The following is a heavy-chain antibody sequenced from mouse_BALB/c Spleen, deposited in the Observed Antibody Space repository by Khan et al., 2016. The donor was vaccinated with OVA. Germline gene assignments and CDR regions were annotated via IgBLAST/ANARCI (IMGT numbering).Heavy chain of an antibody. CDR3: AMEMYIIRTFYLMDY. J-gene: IGHJ4*01. D-gene: IGHD1-2*01. CDR1: GYTFTSYW. V-gene: IGHV1S41*01. Sequence: DLVKPGASVKLSCKASGYTFTSYWVNWIKQRPGQGLEWIGRIAPGSGSTNYNEIFKGKATLTVDTSSSTVYIQLSSLSYEGSAVYFLAMEMYIIRTFYLMDYGGQGTSVTSPS. CDR2: IAPGSGST.